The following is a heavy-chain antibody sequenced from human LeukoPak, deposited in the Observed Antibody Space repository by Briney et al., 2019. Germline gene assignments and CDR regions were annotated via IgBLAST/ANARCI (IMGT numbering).Heavy chain of an antibody. Sequence: PGGSLRLSCAASEFTFSSYSMNWVRQAPGKGLEWVSYISSSSSTIYYADSVKGRFTISRDNAKNSLYLQMNSLRAEDTAVYYCARDEVGYCSGGSCYSDVWGKGTTVTVSS. CDR1: EFTFSSYS. CDR3: ARDEVGYCSGGSCYSDV. V-gene: IGHV3-48*01. CDR2: ISSSSSTI. D-gene: IGHD2-15*01. J-gene: IGHJ6*04.